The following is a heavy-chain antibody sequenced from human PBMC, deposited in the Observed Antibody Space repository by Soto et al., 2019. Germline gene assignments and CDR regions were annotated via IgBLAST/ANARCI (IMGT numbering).Heavy chain of an antibody. CDR2: IIPIFGTA. J-gene: IGHJ6*02. CDR3: ASTSGSARPPYGMDV. D-gene: IGHD1-26*01. V-gene: IGHV1-69*13. Sequence: ASVKVSCKASGGTFSSYAISWVRQAPGQGLEWMGGIIPIFGTANYAQKFQGRVTITADESTSTAYMELSSLRSEDTAVYYCASTSGSARPPYGMDVWGQGTTVTVSS. CDR1: GGTFSSYA.